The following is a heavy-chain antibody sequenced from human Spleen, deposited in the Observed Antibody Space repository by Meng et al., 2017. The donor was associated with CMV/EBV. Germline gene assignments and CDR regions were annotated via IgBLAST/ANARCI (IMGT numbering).Heavy chain of an antibody. CDR3: ARPVDYDSLTGYHPYWYFDL. D-gene: IGHD3-9*01. V-gene: IGHV3-21*01. CDR2: ISGSNTYI. J-gene: IGHJ2*01. Sequence: LSLTCAASGFSFSSYTMNWVRQAPGKGLEWVSSISGSNTYIYYADSVKGRFTISRDNAKNSLYLQMNSLRAEDTAVYYCARPVDYDSLTGYHPYWYFDLWGRGTLVTVSS. CDR1: GFSFSSYT.